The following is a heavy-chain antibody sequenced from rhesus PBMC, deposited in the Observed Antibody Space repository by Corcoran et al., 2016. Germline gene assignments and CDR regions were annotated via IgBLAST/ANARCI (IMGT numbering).Heavy chain of an antibody. D-gene: IGHD5-42*01. CDR3: ARSWGYHFDY. V-gene: IGHV4-127*01. CDR1: GYSISSGYG. CDR2: IGVSSGST. J-gene: IGHJ4*01. Sequence: QVQLQESGPGLVKPSETLSLTCAVSGYSISSGYGWSWIRQPPGKGLEWIGYIGVSSGSTNYNPSPKSRVTISKDTSKSQFSLKLSSVTAADTAVYYCARSWGYHFDYWGQGVLVTVSS.